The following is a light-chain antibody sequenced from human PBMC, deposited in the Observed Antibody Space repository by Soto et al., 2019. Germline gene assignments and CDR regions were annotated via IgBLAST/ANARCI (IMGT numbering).Light chain of an antibody. V-gene: IGKV3-15*01. J-gene: IGKJ5*01. CDR3: QQYNNWPPVT. CDR2: GAS. CDR1: QSISNN. Sequence: ETVMTQSPGTLSVSPGGRVTLSCRASQSISNNLAWYQQRSGQAPRLLIYGASTRAPGVPARFSGSGSGTDFTITISSLQSEDFAVYYCQQYNNWPPVTFGQGTRLEIK.